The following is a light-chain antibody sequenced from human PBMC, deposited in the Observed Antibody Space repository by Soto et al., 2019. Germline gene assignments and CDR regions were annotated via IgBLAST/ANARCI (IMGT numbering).Light chain of an antibody. CDR2: AAS. CDR1: QGISSY. CDR3: QQYYSYPRT. V-gene: IGKV1-8*01. Sequence: AIRMTQSPSSFSASTGDRVTITCRASQGISSYLAWYQQKPGKAPKLLIYAASTLQSGVPSRFSGSGTGTDVTLTNSCLQSEDGATYYGQQYYSYPRTGGQGTKVEIK. J-gene: IGKJ1*01.